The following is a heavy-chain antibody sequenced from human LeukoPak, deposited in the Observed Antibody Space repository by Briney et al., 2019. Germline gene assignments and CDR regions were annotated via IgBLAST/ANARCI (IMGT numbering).Heavy chain of an antibody. Sequence: SETLSLTCTVSGGSISSSSYYWGWIRQPPGKGLEWIGSIYYSGNTYYNPSLKSRVTISIDTSKNQFSLKLSSVTAADTAVYYCARHYYDFWSGYYVGWGQGTLVTVSS. CDR3: ARHYYDFWSGYYVG. CDR2: IYYSGNT. V-gene: IGHV4-39*01. J-gene: IGHJ4*02. D-gene: IGHD3-3*01. CDR1: GGSISSSSYY.